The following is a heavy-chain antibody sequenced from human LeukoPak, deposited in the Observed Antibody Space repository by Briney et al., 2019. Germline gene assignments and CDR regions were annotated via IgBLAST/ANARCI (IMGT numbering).Heavy chain of an antibody. CDR2: INPHSGDT. J-gene: IGHJ6*03. CDR3: ARSVAGTVYYYYMDV. V-gene: IGHV1-2*02. Sequence: ASVKVSCKASGYTFTAYYMHWVRQAPGQGLEYMGWINPHSGDTNYAQKFQGRVTMTRDTSISTAYMELSRLRSDDTAVYYCARSVAGTVYYYYMDVWGKGTTVTVSS. CDR1: GYTFTAYY. D-gene: IGHD6-19*01.